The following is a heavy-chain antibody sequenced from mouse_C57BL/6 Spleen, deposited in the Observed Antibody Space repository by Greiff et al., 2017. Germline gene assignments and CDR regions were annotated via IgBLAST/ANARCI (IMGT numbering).Heavy chain of an antibody. D-gene: IGHD1-1*01. Sequence: QVQLQQPGTELVKPGASVKLSCKASGYTFTSYWMHWVKQRPGQGLEWIGNINPSNGGTNYNEKFKSQATLTVDKSSSTAYMQHSSLTSEDSAVYYCARSEYYGSSYVGYAMDYWGQGTSVTVSS. J-gene: IGHJ4*01. CDR2: INPSNGGT. CDR3: ARSEYYGSSYVGYAMDY. CDR1: GYTFTSYW. V-gene: IGHV1-53*01.